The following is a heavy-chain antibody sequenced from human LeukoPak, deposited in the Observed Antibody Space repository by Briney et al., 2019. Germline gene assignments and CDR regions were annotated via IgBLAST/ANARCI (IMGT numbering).Heavy chain of an antibody. J-gene: IGHJ4*02. Sequence: TSETLSLTCAVYGGSFSGYYWSWFRQTPEKGLEWIGEIHHYGTTNYNPSLKSRVTILIDTSKIQFSLKLSSVTAADTAVYYCARTFQSTVPGIAGAGAFDYWGQGILVTVSS. CDR2: IHHYGTT. V-gene: IGHV4-34*01. D-gene: IGHD6-13*01. CDR3: ARTFQSTVPGIAGAGAFDY. CDR1: GGSFSGYY.